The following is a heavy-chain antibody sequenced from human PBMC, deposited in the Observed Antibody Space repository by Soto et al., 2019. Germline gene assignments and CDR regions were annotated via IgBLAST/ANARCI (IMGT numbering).Heavy chain of an antibody. D-gene: IGHD3-22*01. J-gene: IGHJ4*02. CDR3: ASYYDSSGSEHSFDY. CDR2: INWNGGST. Sequence: GGSLRLSFAAFGFAFDDYGMSWVRQAPGKGLEWVSGINWNGGSTGYADSVKGRFTISRDNAKNSLYLQMNSLRAEDTALYYCASYYDSSGSEHSFDYWGQGTLVTVSS. CDR1: GFAFDDYG. V-gene: IGHV3-20*03.